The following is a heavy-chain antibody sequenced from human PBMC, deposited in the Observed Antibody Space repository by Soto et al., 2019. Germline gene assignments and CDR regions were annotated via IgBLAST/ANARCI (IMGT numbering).Heavy chain of an antibody. CDR2: IYHSGST. D-gene: IGHD3-22*01. CDR1: GGSISSGGYY. J-gene: IGHJ5*02. V-gene: IGHV4-31*03. CDR3: ARDAGDDSSGCLFDP. Sequence: PSETLSLTCTVSGGSISSGGYYWSWIRQHPGKGLEWIGYIYHSGSTYYNPSLKSRITISVDRSKNQFSLKLSSVTAADTAVYYCARDAGDDSSGCLFDPWGQGTLVTVSS.